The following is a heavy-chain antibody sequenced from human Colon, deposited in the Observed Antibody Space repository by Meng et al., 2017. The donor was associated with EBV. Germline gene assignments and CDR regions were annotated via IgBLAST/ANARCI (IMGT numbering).Heavy chain of an antibody. D-gene: IGHD2-2*01. CDR2: IYRGGGT. CDR3: ARVRVIPAAVGFDY. J-gene: IGHJ4*02. CDR1: GGSISTSDW. Sequence: QGQLQESGPGLVKPSGTLSLTCAVSGGSISTSDWWSWVRQPPGKGLEWIGEIYRGGGTNYNPSFKSRVTISVDTSNNHFSLKLSYVTAADTAVYYCARVRVIPAAVGFDYWGQGTLVTVSS. V-gene: IGHV4-4*02.